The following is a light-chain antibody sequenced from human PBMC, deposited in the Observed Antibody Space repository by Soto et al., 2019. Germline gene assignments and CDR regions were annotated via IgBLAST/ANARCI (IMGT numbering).Light chain of an antibody. CDR1: SSDVGGYNY. CDR3: SSYTSSSTLYV. V-gene: IGLV2-14*01. CDR2: DVS. J-gene: IGLJ1*01. Sequence: QSALTQPASVSGSPGQSITISCTGTSSDVGGYNYVSWYQQHPGKVPKLMIYDVSNRPSGVSNRFSGSKSGNTASLTISGLLAEDEADYYCSSYTSSSTLYVFGTGTKLTVL.